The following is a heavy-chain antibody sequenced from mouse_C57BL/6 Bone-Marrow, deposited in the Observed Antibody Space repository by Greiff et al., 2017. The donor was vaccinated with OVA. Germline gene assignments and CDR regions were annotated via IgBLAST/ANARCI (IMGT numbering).Heavy chain of an antibody. CDR3: ARSRTRYVDY. J-gene: IGHJ2*01. V-gene: IGHV1-81*01. Sequence: QVQLKESGAELARPGASVKLSCKASGYTFTSYGISWVKQRTGQGLEWIGEIYPRSGNTYYNEKFKGKATLTADKSSSTAYMELRSLTSEDSAVYFCARSRTRYVDYWGQGTTLTVSS. CDR2: IYPRSGNT. CDR1: GYTFTSYG.